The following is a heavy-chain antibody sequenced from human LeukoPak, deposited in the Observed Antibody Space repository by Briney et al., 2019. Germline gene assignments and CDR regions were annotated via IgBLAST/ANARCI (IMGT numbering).Heavy chain of an antibody. CDR1: GYTFTGYY. D-gene: IGHD6-19*01. CDR3: ARDPLAVAGTADWYFDL. Sequence: VASVTVSCKASGYTFTGYYMHWVRQAPGQGLEWMGWINPNSGGTNYAQKFQGRVTMTRDTSISTAYMELSRLRSDDTAVYYCARDPLAVAGTADWYFDLWGRGTLVTVSS. CDR2: INPNSGGT. J-gene: IGHJ2*01. V-gene: IGHV1-2*02.